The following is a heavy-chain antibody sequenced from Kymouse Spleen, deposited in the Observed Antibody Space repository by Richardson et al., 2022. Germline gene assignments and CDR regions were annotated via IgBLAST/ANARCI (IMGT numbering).Heavy chain of an antibody. J-gene: IGHJ4*02. Sequence: QLQLQESGPGLVKPSETLSLTCTVSGGSISSSSYYWGWIRQPPGKGLEWIGSIYYSGSTYYNPSLKSRVTISVDTSKNQFSLKLSSVTAADTAVYYCARQVYSSSSGFDYWGQGTLVTVSS. CDR3: ARQVYSSSSGFDY. CDR1: GGSISSSSYY. D-gene: IGHD6-6*01. CDR2: IYYSGST. V-gene: IGHV4-39*01.